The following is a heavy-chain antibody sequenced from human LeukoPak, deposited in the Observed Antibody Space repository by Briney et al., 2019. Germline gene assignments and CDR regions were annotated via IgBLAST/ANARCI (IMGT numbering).Heavy chain of an antibody. CDR2: ISFDGSEK. J-gene: IGHJ4*02. CDR1: GFTFTTYG. CDR3: AKDDYYDTSGYRD. Sequence: GRSLRLSCEVSGFTFTTYGMHWVRQAPGKGLEWVALISFDGSEKYYADSVKGRFTISRDNSKNTLYLQMNSLRAEDTAVYYCAKDDYYDTSGYRDWGQGTLVTVSS. D-gene: IGHD3-22*01. V-gene: IGHV3-30*18.